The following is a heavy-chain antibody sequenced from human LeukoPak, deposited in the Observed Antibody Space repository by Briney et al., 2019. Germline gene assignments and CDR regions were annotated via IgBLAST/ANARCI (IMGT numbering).Heavy chain of an antibody. CDR2: VWYDGSNK. J-gene: IGHJ4*02. Sequence: GRSLRLSCAASGFTFSSYGMHWVRQAPGKGLEWVAVVWYDGSNKYYADSVKGRFTISRDNSKNTLYLQMNSLRAEDTAVYYCAKSNCGGDCFDYWGQGTLATVSS. D-gene: IGHD2-21*01. CDR1: GFTFSSYG. V-gene: IGHV3-33*06. CDR3: AKSNCGGDCFDY.